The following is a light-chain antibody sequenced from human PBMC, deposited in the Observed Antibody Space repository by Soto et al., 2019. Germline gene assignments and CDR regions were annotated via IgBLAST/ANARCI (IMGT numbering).Light chain of an antibody. CDR1: QSISSW. V-gene: IGKV1-5*01. CDR3: QQYNSYSRLT. Sequence: DIQMTQSPSTLSASVGDRVTITCRASQSISSWLAWYQQKPGKAPKLLIYDASSLESGVPSRFSGSGSGTESTLTISSLQPDDFATYYCQQYNSYSRLTFGGGTKVEIK. CDR2: DAS. J-gene: IGKJ4*01.